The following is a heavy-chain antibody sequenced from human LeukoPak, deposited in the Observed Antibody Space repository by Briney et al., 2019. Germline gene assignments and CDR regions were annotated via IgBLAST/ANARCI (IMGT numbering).Heavy chain of an antibody. Sequence: ASVKVSCKASGYTFTGYYMHWVRQAPGQGLEWVGWINPNSGGTNYAQKFQGRVTMTRDTSISTAYMELSRLRSDDTAVYYGARVSPATFALYMWGQGTMVTVSS. CDR3: ARVSPATFALYM. CDR1: GYTFTGYY. V-gene: IGHV1-2*02. CDR2: INPNSGGT. D-gene: IGHD1-26*01. J-gene: IGHJ3*02.